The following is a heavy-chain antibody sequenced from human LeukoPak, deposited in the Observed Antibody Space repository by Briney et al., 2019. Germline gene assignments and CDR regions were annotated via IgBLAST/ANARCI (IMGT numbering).Heavy chain of an antibody. V-gene: IGHV1-18*01. D-gene: IGHD5-18*01. CDR2: ISGYNGDT. CDR3: ARGVTRWLDP. CDR1: GYTFTDYG. J-gene: IGHJ5*02. Sequence: ASVKISCKTSGYTFTDYGIIWVRQAPGQGREWMGWISGYNGDTNYAQKLQGRVTMTTDTSTSTACMEVRSLTSDDTAVYYCARGVTRWLDPWGQGTLVTVSS.